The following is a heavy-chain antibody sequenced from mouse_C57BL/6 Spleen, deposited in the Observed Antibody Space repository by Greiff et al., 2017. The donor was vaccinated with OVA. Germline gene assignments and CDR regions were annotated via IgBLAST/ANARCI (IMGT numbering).Heavy chain of an antibody. CDR2: IDPSDSYT. D-gene: IGHD1-1*01. V-gene: IGHV1-50*01. Sequence: FQLQQPGAELVKPGASVKLSCKASGYTFTSYWMQWVKQRPGQGLEWIGEIDPSDSYTNYNQKFKGKATLTVDTSSSTAYMQLSSLTSEDSAVYYCARRGTTVVAPFDYWGQGTTLTVSS. CDR3: ARRGTTVVAPFDY. J-gene: IGHJ2*01. CDR1: GYTFTSYW.